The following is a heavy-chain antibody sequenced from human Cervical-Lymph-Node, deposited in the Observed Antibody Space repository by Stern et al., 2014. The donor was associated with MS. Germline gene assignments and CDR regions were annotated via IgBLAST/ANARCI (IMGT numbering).Heavy chain of an antibody. CDR1: GFSLSNSG. V-gene: IGHV3-30*03. CDR3: MGVGDAMHV. J-gene: IGHJ6*02. Sequence: VQLEESGGGVVQPGGPLTLSCAASGFSLSNSGMHWVRQAPGTGLEWVSVMSFVGGNKKYGDSVKGRFSISRDMANNTLFLQMNSLRPEDTAVYYCMGVGDAMHVWGQGTTVIVSS. CDR2: MSFVGGNK.